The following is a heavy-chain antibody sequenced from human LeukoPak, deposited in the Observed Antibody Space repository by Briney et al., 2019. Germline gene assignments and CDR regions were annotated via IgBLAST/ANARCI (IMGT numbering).Heavy chain of an antibody. CDR1: GDSNTNSLYY. D-gene: IGHD3-10*01. CDR3: ARDGADGITMGGFGY. V-gene: IGHV4-39*07. CDR2: IDYGGST. Sequence: SETLSLTCTVSGDSNTNSLYYWGWVRQPPGKGLEWIGTIDYGGSTYYNPSLKSRVTISVDRSKNQFSLKLSSVTAADTAVYYCARDGADGITMGGFGYWGQGTLVTVSS. J-gene: IGHJ4*02.